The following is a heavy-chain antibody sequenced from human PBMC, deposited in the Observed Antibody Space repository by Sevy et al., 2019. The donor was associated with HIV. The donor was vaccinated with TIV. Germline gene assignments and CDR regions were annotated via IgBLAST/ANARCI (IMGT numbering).Heavy chain of an antibody. CDR1: GGSISSSSYN. CDR2: SYYSGSS. V-gene: IGHV4-39*01. Sequence: SETLSLTCTVSGGSISSSSYNWGWIRQPPGKGLEWIGNSYYSGSSYYNPSLNSRVTISVVTSKNQFSLKLTSVTAADTAVYYCAGFEYGDYTSLFDPWGQGTLVTVSS. CDR3: AGFEYGDYTSLFDP. D-gene: IGHD4-17*01. J-gene: IGHJ5*02.